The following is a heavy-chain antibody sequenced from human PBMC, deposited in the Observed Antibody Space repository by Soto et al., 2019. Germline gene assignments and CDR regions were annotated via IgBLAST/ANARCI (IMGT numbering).Heavy chain of an antibody. CDR1: GYEFDNYG. Sequence: QVQLVQSGAEVKNPGALVTVSCKASGYEFDNYGISWVRQAPGQGLEWMGWISGYNGNTNSAENFHGRVTMTRDTSTRIAYMELKSLRSDDTAVYYCARGLTRFGESTDPCDVWGQGTMVTVSS. J-gene: IGHJ3*01. V-gene: IGHV1-18*01. D-gene: IGHD3-10*01. CDR3: ARGLTRFGESTDPCDV. CDR2: ISGYNGNT.